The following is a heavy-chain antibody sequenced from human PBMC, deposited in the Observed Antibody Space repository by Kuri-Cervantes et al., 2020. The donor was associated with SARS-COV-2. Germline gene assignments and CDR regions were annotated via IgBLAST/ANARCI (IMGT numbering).Heavy chain of an antibody. D-gene: IGHD6-13*01. CDR2: IYHSGST. J-gene: IGHJ6*03. CDR1: GYSISSGYY. CDR3: ARVLEGIVAAGSHYYYYMDV. V-gene: IGHV4-38-2*02. Sequence: SETLSVTGTVSGYSISSGYYLGWIRQPPGKGLEWIRSIYHSGSTYYNPSLKSRATISVDTSKNQFSLKLSSVTAADTAVYYCARVLEGIVAAGSHYYYYMDVWGKGTTVTVSS.